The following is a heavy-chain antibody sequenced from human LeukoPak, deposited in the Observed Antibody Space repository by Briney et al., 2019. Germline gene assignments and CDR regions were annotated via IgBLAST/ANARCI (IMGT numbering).Heavy chain of an antibody. CDR1: GFTFSSYW. Sequence: PGGSLRLSCAASGFTFSSYWMHWVRQAPGKGLVWVSRINTDGSSTSYADSVKGRFTISRDNAKNSLYLQMNSLRAEDTAVYYCAREDSSSSGFNDYWGQGTLVTVSS. J-gene: IGHJ4*02. V-gene: IGHV3-74*01. CDR3: AREDSSSSGFNDY. D-gene: IGHD6-6*01. CDR2: INTDGSST.